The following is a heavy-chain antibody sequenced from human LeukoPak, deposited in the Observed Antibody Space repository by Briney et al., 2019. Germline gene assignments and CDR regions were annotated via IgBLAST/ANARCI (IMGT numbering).Heavy chain of an antibody. CDR1: GFTFSSYA. Sequence: GGSLRLSCAASGFTFSSYAMSWVRQAPGKGLEWVSSISGGGITHYADSVKGRFSISRDNSKNTVYLQVNRLRADDTALYYCAKDGGDRGGHDDYWGQGTLVTVSS. CDR2: ISGGGIT. J-gene: IGHJ4*02. CDR3: AKDGGDRGGHDDY. D-gene: IGHD2-21*02. V-gene: IGHV3-23*01.